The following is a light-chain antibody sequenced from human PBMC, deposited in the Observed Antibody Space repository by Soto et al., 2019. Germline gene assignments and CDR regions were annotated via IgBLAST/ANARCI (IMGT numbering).Light chain of an antibody. CDR2: GAS. CDR3: QQSYDTPFT. V-gene: IGKV3-20*01. Sequence: EIALTQSPGTLSLSPGERATLSCRASQSVSSSYLAWYQLKPGQAPRLFIYGASSRATGIPDRFSGSGSGTDFTLTISRLEAEDFAVYYCQQSYDTPFTFGPGTKVDFK. CDR1: QSVSSSY. J-gene: IGKJ3*01.